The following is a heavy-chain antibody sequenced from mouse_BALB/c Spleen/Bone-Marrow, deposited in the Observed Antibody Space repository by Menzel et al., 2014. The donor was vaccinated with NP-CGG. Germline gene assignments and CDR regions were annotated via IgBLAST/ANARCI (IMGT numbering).Heavy chain of an antibody. Sequence: EVQGVESGGGLVQPGGSLRLSCATSGFTFTDYYMSWVRQPPGKALEWLGFIRNKANGYTTEYSASVKGRFTISRDNSQSIIYLQMNALRAEDSATYYCARDGSWFAYWGQGTLVTVSA. J-gene: IGHJ3*01. CDR3: ARDGSWFAY. V-gene: IGHV7-3*02. CDR2: IRNKANGYTT. CDR1: GFTFTDYY.